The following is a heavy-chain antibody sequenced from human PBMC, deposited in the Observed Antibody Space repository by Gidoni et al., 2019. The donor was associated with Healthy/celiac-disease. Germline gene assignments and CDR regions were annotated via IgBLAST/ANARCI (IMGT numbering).Heavy chain of an antibody. Sequence: QVQPVQSGAEVKKPGASVKVSCKASGYTFTSYAVHWVRQAPGQRLEWMGWINAGDGNTKYSQKFQGRITITRDTSASTAYMELGSLRSEATAVYYCARESVVVPAAIGYDGMDVWGQGTTVTVSS. J-gene: IGHJ6*02. V-gene: IGHV1-3*01. CDR2: INAGDGNT. CDR3: ARESVVVPAAIGYDGMDV. CDR1: GYTFTSYA. D-gene: IGHD2-2*02.